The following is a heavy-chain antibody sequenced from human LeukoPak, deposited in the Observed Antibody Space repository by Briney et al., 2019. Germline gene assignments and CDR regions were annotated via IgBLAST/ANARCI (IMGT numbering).Heavy chain of an antibody. D-gene: IGHD4-17*01. CDR1: GFTFSSYA. CDR2: ISSIGGST. CDR3: ARAYGDYVDDAFDI. V-gene: IGHV3-64*01. J-gene: IGHJ3*02. Sequence: RGSLRLSCAASGFTFSSYAMHWVRQAPGRGLEYVSAISSIGGSTYYANSVKGRFTISRENSKNTLYLQMGSLRAEDMAVYYCARAYGDYVDDAFDIWGQGTMVTVSS.